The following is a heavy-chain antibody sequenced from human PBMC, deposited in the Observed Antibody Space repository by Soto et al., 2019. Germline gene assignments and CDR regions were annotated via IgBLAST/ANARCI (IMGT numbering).Heavy chain of an antibody. J-gene: IGHJ3*02. V-gene: IGHV1-69*08. CDR3: ARDLVVAAGWENAFDM. Sequence: QVQLVQSGAAVKKPGSSVKVSCKASGGTFNSYNFAWVRQAPGQGLEWMGRIIPIVDIANYAPKFQGRVTITADKSTNTAYMEVNSLRSEDTAVYYCARDLVVAAGWENAFDMWGQGTMVTVSS. CDR1: GGTFNSYN. CDR2: IIPIVDIA. D-gene: IGHD2-2*01.